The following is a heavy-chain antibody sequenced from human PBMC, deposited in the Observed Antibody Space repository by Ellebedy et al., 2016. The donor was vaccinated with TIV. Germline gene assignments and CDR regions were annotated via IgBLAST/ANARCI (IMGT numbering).Heavy chain of an antibody. D-gene: IGHD2-15*01. CDR2: FIHGGSP. CDR1: GGSFSGYY. V-gene: IGHV4-34*12. Sequence: MPSETLSLTCGVSGGSFSGYYWTWIRQSPGKGLEWMAEFIHGGSPTYNPSVQSRLTISADTSKTHFSLTLRSVTAADTAVYYCARGRPYCDAGRCYGGFFDSWGQGTLVTVSS. J-gene: IGHJ4*02. CDR3: ARGRPYCDAGRCYGGFFDS.